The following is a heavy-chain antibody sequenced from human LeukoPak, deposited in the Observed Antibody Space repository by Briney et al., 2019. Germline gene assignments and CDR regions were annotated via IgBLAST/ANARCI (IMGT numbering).Heavy chain of an antibody. CDR2: ISYDGSNK. V-gene: IGHV3-30*18. D-gene: IGHD3-16*01. CDR1: EFTFSSYG. CDR3: AKDAQGVLGPTGADY. J-gene: IGHJ4*02. Sequence: GGSLRLSCAASEFTFSSYGMHWGRQAPGKGLEWVAVISYDGSNKYYADSVKGRFTISRDNSKNTLYLQMNSLRAEDTAVYYCAKDAQGVLGPTGADYWGQGTLVTVSS.